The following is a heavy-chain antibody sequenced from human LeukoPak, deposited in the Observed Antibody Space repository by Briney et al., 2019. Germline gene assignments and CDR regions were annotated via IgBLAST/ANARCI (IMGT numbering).Heavy chain of an antibody. Sequence: PGRSLRLSCAASGFTFDDYAMHWVRQAPGKGLEWVSGISWNSGSIGYADSVKGRFTISRDNAKNSLYLQMNSLRAEDMALYYCAKEHSSGWSDGAFDIWGQGTMVTVSS. CDR1: GFTFDDYA. V-gene: IGHV3-9*03. CDR2: ISWNSGSI. J-gene: IGHJ3*02. CDR3: AKEHSSGWSDGAFDI. D-gene: IGHD6-19*01.